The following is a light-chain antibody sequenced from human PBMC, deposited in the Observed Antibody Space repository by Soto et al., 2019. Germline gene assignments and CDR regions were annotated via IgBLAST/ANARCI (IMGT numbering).Light chain of an antibody. CDR3: QQYNSYYT. CDR1: QSISNW. V-gene: IGKV1-5*03. CDR2: KAS. Sequence: DIQMTQSPSTLSASVGDSVTISCRASQSISNWLAWYQQKPGKAPKLLIYKASILQSGVPSRFSGSVSGTAFTLTISSLQPDDFPTYYCQQYNSYYTFGQGTKLEI. J-gene: IGKJ2*01.